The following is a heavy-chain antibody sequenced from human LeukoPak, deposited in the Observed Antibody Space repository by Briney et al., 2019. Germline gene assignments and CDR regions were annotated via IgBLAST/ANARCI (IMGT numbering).Heavy chain of an antibody. CDR3: ARTHDFWTTRKGDYFDP. D-gene: IGHD3-3*01. Sequence: GASVKVSCKASGYTFVSYYISWVRQAPGRGLEWMGWISVYNGNTNYAQRFQDRITMTVDKSTTTVYMELNSLRSDDTAVYYCARTHDFWTTRKGDYFDPWGQGTLVTVSS. J-gene: IGHJ4*02. V-gene: IGHV1-18*01. CDR1: GYTFVSYY. CDR2: ISVYNGNT.